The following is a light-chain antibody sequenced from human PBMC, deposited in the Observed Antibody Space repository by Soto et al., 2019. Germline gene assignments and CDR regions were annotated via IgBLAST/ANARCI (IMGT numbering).Light chain of an antibody. V-gene: IGKV3-20*01. CDR2: GAS. Sequence: ESVLTQSPGTLSMSPGERATLSCRASQSVSSSYSAWYQQKPVQAPSLLIYGASRTATGIPDRFSGRGSWTDFTLSISRLETDYCAVYYCQQYGSSPLTFGPGTKVDIK. CDR1: QSVSSSY. CDR3: QQYGSSPLT. J-gene: IGKJ3*01.